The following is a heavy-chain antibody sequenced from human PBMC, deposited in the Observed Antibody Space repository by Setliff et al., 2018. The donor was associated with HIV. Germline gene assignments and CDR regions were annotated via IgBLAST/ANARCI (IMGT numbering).Heavy chain of an antibody. CDR2: INHSGST. V-gene: IGHV4-34*01. D-gene: IGHD3-10*01. J-gene: IGHJ5*02. CDR3: SRGTYYKGLDP. Sequence: SETLSLTCAVYGGSFSGYYWSWIRQSPGKGLEWIGEINHSGSTKYNPSLKSRFTISVDTSKNQFSLKLTSVTAADTALYFCSRGTYYKGLDPWGQGTLVTVSS. CDR1: GGSFSGYY.